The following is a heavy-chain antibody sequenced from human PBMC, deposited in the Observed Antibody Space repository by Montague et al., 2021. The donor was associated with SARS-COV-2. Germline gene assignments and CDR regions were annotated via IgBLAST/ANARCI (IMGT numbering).Heavy chain of an antibody. D-gene: IGHD3-9*01. V-gene: IGHV4-59*01. J-gene: IGHJ6*03. CDR1: GGSISSYY. CDR2: IYYSGST. Sequence: SETLSLTCTVSGGSISSYYWSWIRRPPGKGLEWIGNIYYSGSTNXXPFLKSRVTISVDTSKNQFSLKLSSVTAADTAVYYCAGDSRTDFDWLFPDSGSYYYYMDVWGKGTTVTVSS. CDR3: AGDSRTDFDWLFPDSGSYYYYMDV.